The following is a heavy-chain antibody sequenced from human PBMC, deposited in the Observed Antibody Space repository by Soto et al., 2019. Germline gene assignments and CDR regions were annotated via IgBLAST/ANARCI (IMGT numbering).Heavy chain of an antibody. V-gene: IGHV3-74*01. CDR2: INSDGSST. CDR3: AREATHLYYDFWSGYYYWFDP. Sequence: GGSLRLSCAASGFTFSSYWMHWVRQAPGKGLVWVSRINSDGSSTSYADSVKGRFTISRDNAKNTLYLQMNSLRAEDTAVYYCAREATHLYYDFWSGYYYWFDPWGQGTLVTVSS. CDR1: GFTFSSYW. D-gene: IGHD3-3*01. J-gene: IGHJ5*02.